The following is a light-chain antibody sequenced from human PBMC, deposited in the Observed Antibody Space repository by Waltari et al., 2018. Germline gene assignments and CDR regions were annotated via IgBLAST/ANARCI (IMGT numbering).Light chain of an antibody. CDR3: QYYFLYSRG. V-gene: IGKV1-5*03. Sequence: DIQMTHVPSTLSASVGYRVTITCRASESIGDWMAWYQQEPGKAPKLLIYRASTLQSDVPSRFSGSGSGTEFTLTISSLQPDDFGTYYCQYYFLYSRGFGQGTKLEIK. CDR1: ESIGDW. CDR2: RAS. J-gene: IGKJ2*03.